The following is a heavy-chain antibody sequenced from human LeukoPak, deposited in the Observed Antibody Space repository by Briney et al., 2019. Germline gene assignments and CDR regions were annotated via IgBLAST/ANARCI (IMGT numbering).Heavy chain of an antibody. V-gene: IGHV3-33*01. Sequence: GGSLRLSCAASGFTFSNYGMHWVRQAPGKGLEWVAVIWYDGTNKYYADSVKGRFTISRDNSKITLYLQMNSLRAEDTAVYYCARKPDSGSFLAYWGQGTLVTVSS. J-gene: IGHJ4*02. CDR2: IWYDGTNK. D-gene: IGHD1-26*01. CDR1: GFTFSNYG. CDR3: ARKPDSGSFLAY.